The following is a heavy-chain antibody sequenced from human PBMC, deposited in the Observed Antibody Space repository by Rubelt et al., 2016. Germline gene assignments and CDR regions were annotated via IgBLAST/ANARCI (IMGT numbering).Heavy chain of an antibody. Sequence: GLVQPGGSLRICCAGSGFIFSKYWMSWVRQAPGKGLEWVANIKRDGTTKYYVDSVKGRLTISRDNSKNTLYLQMNSLRAEDTAIYFCAQAQRLRPDTAGPLLSWGRGTLVTVFS. CDR2: IKRDGTTK. V-gene: IGHV3-7*03. D-gene: IGHD5-18*01. J-gene: IGHJ5*02. CDR3: AQAQRLRPDTAGPLLS. CDR1: GFIFSKYW.